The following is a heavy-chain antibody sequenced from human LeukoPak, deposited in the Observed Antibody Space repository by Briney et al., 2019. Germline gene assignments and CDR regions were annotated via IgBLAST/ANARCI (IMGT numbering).Heavy chain of an antibody. J-gene: IGHJ4*02. CDR1: GFTFSSNY. CDR2: IYRVGST. Sequence: PGGSLRLSCAAAGFTFSSNYMSWVRQAPGRGLEWVSVIYRVGSTYYADSVNGRFTLSRDNSKNTLYLQMNSLRAEDTAVYYCARDGATVYSSGWYMRGYFDYWGQGTLVTVSS. V-gene: IGHV3-66*01. D-gene: IGHD6-19*01. CDR3: ARDGATVYSSGWYMRGYFDY.